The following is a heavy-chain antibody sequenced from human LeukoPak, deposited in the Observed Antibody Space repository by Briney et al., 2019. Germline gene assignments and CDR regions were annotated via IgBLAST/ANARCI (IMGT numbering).Heavy chain of an antibody. CDR2: IYYSGST. Sequence: ASETLSLTCTVSGGSISSYYWSWIRQPPGKGLEWIGYIYYSGSTNYNPSLKSRVTISVDTSKNQFSLKLSSVTAADTAVYCCARLRMPPIDAVDIWGQGTMVTVSS. CDR1: GGSISSYY. D-gene: IGHD2-2*01. CDR3: ARLRMPPIDAVDI. V-gene: IGHV4-59*01. J-gene: IGHJ3*02.